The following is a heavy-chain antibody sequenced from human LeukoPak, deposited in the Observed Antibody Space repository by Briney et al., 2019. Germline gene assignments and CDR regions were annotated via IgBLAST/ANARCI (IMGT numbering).Heavy chain of an antibody. J-gene: IGHJ4*02. CDR1: GFTFSSYG. Sequence: GGSLRLSCAASGFTFSSYGMHWVRQAPGKGLEWVAVIWYDGSKKYYADSVKGRFTISRDNSKNTLYLQMNSLRAEDTAVYYCARSAGFGELSADYWGQGTLVTVSS. V-gene: IGHV3-33*01. CDR2: IWYDGSKK. CDR3: ARSAGFGELSADY. D-gene: IGHD3-10*01.